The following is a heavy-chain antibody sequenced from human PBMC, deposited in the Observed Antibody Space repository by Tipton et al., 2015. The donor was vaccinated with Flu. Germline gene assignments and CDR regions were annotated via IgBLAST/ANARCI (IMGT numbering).Heavy chain of an antibody. CDR1: GASISDYY. CDR3: ASAPTMTTFFF. CDR2: ISYSGTT. D-gene: IGHD4-17*01. Sequence: TLSLTCSVSGASISDYYWNWIRPRPGKGLEWLAHISYSGTTDYNPSLKSRLTVSADTSKNQFSLKLTSVTATDTAIYYCASAPTMTTFFFWGQGTLVTVSS. V-gene: IGHV4-59*08. J-gene: IGHJ4*02.